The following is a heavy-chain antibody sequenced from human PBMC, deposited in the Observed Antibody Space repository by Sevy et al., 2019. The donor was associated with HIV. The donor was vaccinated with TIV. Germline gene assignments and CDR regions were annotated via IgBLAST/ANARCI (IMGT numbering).Heavy chain of an antibody. CDR3: AKGVGATPRYDHFDY. Sequence: GSLRLSCAASGFTFDDYTMHWVRQAPGKGLEWVSLISWDGGSTYYADSVKGRFTISRDNSKNSLYLQMNSLRTEDTALYYCAKGVGATPRYDHFDYWGQGTLVTVSS. V-gene: IGHV3-43*01. CDR1: GFTFDDYT. J-gene: IGHJ4*02. D-gene: IGHD1-26*01. CDR2: ISWDGGST.